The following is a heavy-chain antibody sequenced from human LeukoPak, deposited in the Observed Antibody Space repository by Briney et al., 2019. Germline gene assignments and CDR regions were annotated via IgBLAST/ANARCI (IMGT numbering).Heavy chain of an antibody. J-gene: IGHJ6*02. D-gene: IGHD1-26*01. CDR1: GFTFSSYW. CDR2: ISCDGSNK. V-gene: IGHV3-30*03. CDR3: ARDSAGAMDNYYYYGMDV. Sequence: PGGSLRLSCAASGFTFSSYWMNWARQAPGKGLEWVAVISCDGSNKYYADSVKGRFTISRDNSKNTLYLQMNSLRAEDTAVYYCARDSAGAMDNYYYYGMDVWGQGTAVTVSS.